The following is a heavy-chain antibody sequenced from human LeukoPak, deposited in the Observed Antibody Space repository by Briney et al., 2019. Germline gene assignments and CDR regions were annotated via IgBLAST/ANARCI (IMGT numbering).Heavy chain of an antibody. D-gene: IGHD2-8*02. CDR2: IYSGGST. CDR1: GFTVSSNY. J-gene: IGHJ4*02. V-gene: IGHV3-53*05. CDR3: AKDPITTGGFDY. Sequence: GGSLRLSCAASGFTVSSNYMSWVRQAPGKGLEWVSVIYSGGSTYYADSVKGRFTISRDNSKNTLYLQMNSLRAEDTAVYYCAKDPITTGGFDYWGQGTLVTVSS.